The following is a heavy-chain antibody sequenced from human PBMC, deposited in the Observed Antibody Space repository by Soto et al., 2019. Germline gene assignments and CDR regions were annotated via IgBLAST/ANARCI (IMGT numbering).Heavy chain of an antibody. J-gene: IGHJ3*01. Sequence: SLTCAVYGDSFSGPYWTWIRQTPGKGLEWIGEINHSGSTDYHPSLKSRVTISVDTSKNQFSLNLSSVSAADTAVYFCARLEVTSADSFDVWGPGTMVTVSS. V-gene: IGHV4-34*01. CDR1: GDSFSGPY. CDR3: ARLEVTSADSFDV. D-gene: IGHD2-21*02. CDR2: INHSGST.